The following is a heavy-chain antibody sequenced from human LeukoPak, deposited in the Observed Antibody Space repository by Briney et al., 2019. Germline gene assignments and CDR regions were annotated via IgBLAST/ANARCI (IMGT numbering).Heavy chain of an antibody. D-gene: IGHD3-16*01. CDR1: GGSISSSY. CDR2: IYYSGST. Sequence: SETLSLTCTVSGGSISSSYWSWIRQPPGEGLGRIGYIYYSGSTNYNPSLKSRVTITVDTSKNQFSLKLSAVTAADTAVYYCARETSQKGAHYMDVWGKGTTVTISS. CDR3: ARETSQKGAHYMDV. V-gene: IGHV4-59*01. J-gene: IGHJ6*03.